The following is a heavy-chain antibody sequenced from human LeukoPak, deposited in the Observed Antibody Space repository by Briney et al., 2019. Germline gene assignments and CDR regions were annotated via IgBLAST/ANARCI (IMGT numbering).Heavy chain of an antibody. J-gene: IGHJ6*03. D-gene: IGHD2-15*01. CDR3: ARDAMVAPVEDYYYYMDV. CDR2: IYHSGST. V-gene: IGHV4-38-2*02. CDR1: GYSINSTYY. Sequence: SETLSLTCTVSGYSINSTYYWGWIRQPPGKGLEWIGSIYHSGSTYYNPSLNSRVSISVDTSKNQFSLKLSSVTAADTAVYYCARDAMVAPVEDYYYYMDVWGKGTTVTISS.